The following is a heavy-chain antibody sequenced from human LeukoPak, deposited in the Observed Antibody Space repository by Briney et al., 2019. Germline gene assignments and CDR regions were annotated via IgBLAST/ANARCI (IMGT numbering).Heavy chain of an antibody. J-gene: IGHJ5*02. CDR2: IIPIFGTA. V-gene: IGHV1-69*05. D-gene: IGHD6-13*01. CDR3: ARGGSVSWYSGWFDP. Sequence: GASVKVSCKASGGTFSSYAISWVRQAPGQGLEWMGGIIPIFGTANYAQKFQGRVTITTDESTSTAYMELSSLRSEDTAVYYCARGGSVSWYSGWFDPWGQGTLVTVSS. CDR1: GGTFSSYA.